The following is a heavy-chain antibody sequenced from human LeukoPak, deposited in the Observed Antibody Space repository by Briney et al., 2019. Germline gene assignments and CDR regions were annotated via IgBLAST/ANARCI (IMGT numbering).Heavy chain of an antibody. J-gene: IGHJ4*02. CDR3: ARSDGIAAAGPFDY. CDR2: IYSGGST. D-gene: IGHD6-13*01. CDR1: GFTVSSNY. V-gene: IGHV3-53*01. Sequence: GSLRLSCAASGFTVSSNYMSWVRQAPGKGLEWVSVIYSGGSTYYADSVKGRFTISRDSSKNTLYLQMNSLRAEDAAVYYCARSDGIAAAGPFDYWGQGTLVTVS.